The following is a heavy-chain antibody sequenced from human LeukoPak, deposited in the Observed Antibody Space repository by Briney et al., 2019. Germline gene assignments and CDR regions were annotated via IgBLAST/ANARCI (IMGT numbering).Heavy chain of an antibody. J-gene: IGHJ4*02. V-gene: IGHV3-74*01. CDR1: GFTSSSER. Sequence: VGSQTLACASSGFTSSSERMHRVRQAPGKGLVWVSRINSDGSSTSYADSVKGRFTISRDNAKNTLYLQMNSLRAEDTAVYYCAKEDGSGSYPFDYWGQGTLVTVSS. CDR3: AKEDGSGSYPFDY. D-gene: IGHD3-10*01. CDR2: INSDGSST.